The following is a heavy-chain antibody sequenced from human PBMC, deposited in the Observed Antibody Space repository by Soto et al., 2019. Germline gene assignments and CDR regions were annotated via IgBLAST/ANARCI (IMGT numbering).Heavy chain of an antibody. J-gene: IGHJ4*02. Sequence: SGPTLVNPTQTLTLTCTFSVFSLTGSGVGVGWIRQPPGKALEWLALIYWDDDKRYSPSLKSRLTITKDTSKNQVALTVTNMDPVDTATYYCARFLWSDTSLYYFDYWGQGTLVTVSS. V-gene: IGHV2-5*02. D-gene: IGHD3-3*01. CDR1: VFSLTGSGVG. CDR2: IYWDDDK. CDR3: ARFLWSDTSLYYFDY.